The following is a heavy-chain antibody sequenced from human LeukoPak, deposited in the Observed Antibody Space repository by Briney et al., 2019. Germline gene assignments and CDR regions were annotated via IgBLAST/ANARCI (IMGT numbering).Heavy chain of an antibody. CDR1: RHTFSSYE. J-gene: IGHJ4*02. D-gene: IGHD6-13*01. CDR3: ASTSSSWYGKDY. Sequence: GGSLRLSCALSRHTFSSYEMNWVRQAPGKGLEWVSYISSSGSTIYYADSVKGRFTISRDNAKNSLYLQMNGLRAEDTAVYYCASTSSSWYGKDYWGQGTLVTVSS. V-gene: IGHV3-48*03. CDR2: ISSSGSTI.